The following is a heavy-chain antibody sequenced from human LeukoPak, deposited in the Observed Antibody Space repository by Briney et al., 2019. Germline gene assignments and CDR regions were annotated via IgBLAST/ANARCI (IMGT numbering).Heavy chain of an antibody. J-gene: IGHJ4*02. Sequence: GGSLRLSCAASGFTFSSYGMHWVRQAPGKGLEWVAVISYDGSNKYYADSVKGRFTISRDNPKNTLYLQMNSLRAEDTAVYYCARGRAVAGPFDYWGQGTLVTVSS. V-gene: IGHV3-30*03. CDR1: GFTFSSYG. D-gene: IGHD6-19*01. CDR2: ISYDGSNK. CDR3: ARGRAVAGPFDY.